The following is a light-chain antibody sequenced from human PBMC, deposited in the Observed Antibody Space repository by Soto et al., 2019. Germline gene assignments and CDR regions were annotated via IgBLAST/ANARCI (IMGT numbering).Light chain of an antibody. CDR2: DAS. J-gene: IGKJ1*01. CDR1: ESIRTW. Sequence: DIQMTQSPSTLSASIGDRVTITCRASESIRTWLAWYQHKPGKAPKFLIYDASSLESGVPSRFSGSGSGTEFTLTISNLQPDDFATYFCQQYNNYPRTFGQGTKVDIX. V-gene: IGKV1-5*01. CDR3: QQYNNYPRT.